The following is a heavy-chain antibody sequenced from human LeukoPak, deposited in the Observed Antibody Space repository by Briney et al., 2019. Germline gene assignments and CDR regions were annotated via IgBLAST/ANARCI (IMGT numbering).Heavy chain of an antibody. D-gene: IGHD3-22*01. CDR1: GFIFNNYG. CDR2: ISNDGGGT. V-gene: IGHV3-23*01. CDR3: AKGSSGYFVDL. J-gene: IGHJ5*02. Sequence: GGSLRLSCAASGFIFNNYGLIWVRQAPGKGLEWVPVISNDGGGTNYADFVKGRFTISRDNSKNTLFLQMNSLRAEDTALYYCAKGSSGYFVDLWGQGTLVTVSS.